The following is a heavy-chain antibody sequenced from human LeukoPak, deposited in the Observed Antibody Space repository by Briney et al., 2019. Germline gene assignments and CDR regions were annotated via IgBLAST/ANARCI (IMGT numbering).Heavy chain of an antibody. V-gene: IGHV3-30*18. CDR1: GFTFSSYG. Sequence: GGSLRLSCAASGFTFSSYGMHWVRQAPGKGLEWVAVISYDGSNKYYADSVKGRFTISRDNSENTLYLQMNSLRAEDTAVYYCAKEFSSSPWRYYYGMDVWGQGTTVTVSS. CDR2: ISYDGSNK. J-gene: IGHJ6*02. CDR3: AKEFSSSPWRYYYGMDV. D-gene: IGHD6-6*01.